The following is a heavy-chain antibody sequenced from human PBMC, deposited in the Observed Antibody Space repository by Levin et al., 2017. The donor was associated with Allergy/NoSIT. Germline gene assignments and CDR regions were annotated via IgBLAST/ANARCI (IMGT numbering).Heavy chain of an antibody. V-gene: IGHV1-69*06. J-gene: IGHJ6*02. CDR2: IIPIFGTA. CDR3: ARSERGSPDYYYYGMDV. CDR1: GGTFSSYA. D-gene: IGHD1-26*01. Sequence: SVKVSCKASGGTFSSYAISWVRQAPGQGLEWMGGIIPIFGTANYAQKFQGRVTITADKSTSTAYMELSSLRSEDTAVYYCARSERGSPDYYYYGMDVWGQGTTVTVSS.